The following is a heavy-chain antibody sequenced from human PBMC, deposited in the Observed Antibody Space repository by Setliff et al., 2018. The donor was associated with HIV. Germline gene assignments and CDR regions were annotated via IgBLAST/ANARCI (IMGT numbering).Heavy chain of an antibody. J-gene: IGHJ4*02. D-gene: IGHD3-3*01. CDR3: ASALYYNFRSAYYVTPYYFDY. CDR1: GVSISSGSYY. V-gene: IGHV4-61*09. CDR2: IYTSGTT. Sequence: SETLSLTCAVSGVSISSGSYYWRWIRQPAGKGLEWIGHIYTSGTTNYNPSLKSRVTISLDTANNQFSLKLSSVTAADTAVYYCASALYYNFRSAYYVTPYYFDYWGQGTLVTVSS.